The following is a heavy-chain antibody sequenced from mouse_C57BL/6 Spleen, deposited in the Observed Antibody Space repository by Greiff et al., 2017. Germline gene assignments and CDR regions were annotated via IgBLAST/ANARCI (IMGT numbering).Heavy chain of an antibody. D-gene: IGHD1-1*01. Sequence: VQLQQSGPELVKPGASVKISCKASGYSFTGYYMNWVKQSPEKSLEWIGEINPSTGGTTYNQKFKAKATLTVDKSSSTAYMQLKSLTSEDSAVYYCARPDYGSSYEEYAMDYWGQGSSVTVSS. J-gene: IGHJ4*01. CDR1: GYSFTGYY. V-gene: IGHV1-42*01. CDR2: INPSTGGT. CDR3: ARPDYGSSYEEYAMDY.